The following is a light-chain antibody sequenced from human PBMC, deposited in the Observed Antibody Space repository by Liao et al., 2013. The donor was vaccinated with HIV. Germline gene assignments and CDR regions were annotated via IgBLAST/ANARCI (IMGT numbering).Light chain of an antibody. Sequence: SSVLTQPPSLSVAPGQTARITCGGTTIGTKYVHWYQKRPGRAPVVVIYYDTDRPSEISERFSGSHSGNTATLIINRVEAGDEADYYCQIWDSVSDLRVFGGGTKLTVL. CDR2: YDT. CDR1: TIGTKY. J-gene: IGLJ3*02. V-gene: IGLV3-21*02. CDR3: QIWDSVSDLRV.